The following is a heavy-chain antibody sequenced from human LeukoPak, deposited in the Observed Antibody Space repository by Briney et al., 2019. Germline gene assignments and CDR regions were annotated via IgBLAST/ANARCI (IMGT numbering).Heavy chain of an antibody. J-gene: IGHJ4*02. CDR2: ISGGGST. V-gene: IGHV3-66*04. CDR3: ARQQLVLDS. D-gene: IGHD6-13*01. Sequence: GGSLRLSCAASGFTVSSNYMSWVRQAPGKGLEGVSVISGGGSTYYADSVKGRFTISRDNSKNTLYLQMNSLRAEDTAVYYCARQQLVLDSWGQGALVTVSS. CDR1: GFTVSSNY.